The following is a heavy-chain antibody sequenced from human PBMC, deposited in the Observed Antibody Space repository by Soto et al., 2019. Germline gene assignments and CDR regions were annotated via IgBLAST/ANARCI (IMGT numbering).Heavy chain of an antibody. CDR3: ARDTPRYNWNDAWNQADAFDI. V-gene: IGHV4-61*01. CDR2: IYYSGST. Sequence: PSETLSLTCTVSGGSVSSGSYYWSWIRQPPGKGLEWIGYIYYSGSTNYNPSPKSRVTISVDTSKNQFSLKLSSVTAADTAVYYCARDTPRYNWNDAWNQADAFDIWGQGTMVTVSS. J-gene: IGHJ3*02. CDR1: GGSVSSGSYY. D-gene: IGHD1-20*01.